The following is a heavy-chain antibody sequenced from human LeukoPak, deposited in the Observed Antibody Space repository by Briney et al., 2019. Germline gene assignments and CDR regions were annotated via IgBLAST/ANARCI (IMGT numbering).Heavy chain of an antibody. CDR2: INHSGST. J-gene: IGHJ4*02. Sequence: SETLSLTCAVYGGSFSGYYWSWIRQPPGKGLEWIGEINHSGSTNYNPSLKSQVTISVDTSKNQFSLKLSSVTAADTAVYYCARRRGSYYYGSGIDYWGQGTLVTVSS. V-gene: IGHV4-34*01. CDR1: GGSFSGYY. CDR3: ARRRGSYYYGSGIDY. D-gene: IGHD3-10*01.